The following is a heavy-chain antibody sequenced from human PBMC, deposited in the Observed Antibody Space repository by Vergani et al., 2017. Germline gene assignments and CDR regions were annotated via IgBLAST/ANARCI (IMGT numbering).Heavy chain of an antibody. D-gene: IGHD3-10*01. Sequence: QVQLQESGPGLVKPSETLSLTCTVSGGSVSSGSYYWSWIRQPAGKGLEWIWYIYYSGSTNYNPSLKSRVTISVDTSKNQFSLKLSSVTAADTAVYYCARWLITMVRGYFDYWGQGTLVTVSS. V-gene: IGHV4-61*10. CDR1: GGSVSSGSYY. CDR2: IYYSGST. J-gene: IGHJ4*02. CDR3: ARWLITMVRGYFDY.